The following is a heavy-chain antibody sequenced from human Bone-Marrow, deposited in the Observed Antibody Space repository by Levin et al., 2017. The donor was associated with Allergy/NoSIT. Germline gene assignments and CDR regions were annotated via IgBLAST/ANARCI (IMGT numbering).Heavy chain of an antibody. J-gene: IGHJ4*02. CDR2: ISSDSNNK. Sequence: GSLRLSCAASGFTFSSHGMHWVRQAPGKGLQWVAVISSDSNNKYYGDSVKGRFTISRDNSENTLYLEMNSVTTEDTAVYYCAKRRGYGSDYFDSWGLGTLVTVSS. D-gene: IGHD6-19*01. CDR1: GFTFSSHG. V-gene: IGHV3-30*18. CDR3: AKRRGYGSDYFDS.